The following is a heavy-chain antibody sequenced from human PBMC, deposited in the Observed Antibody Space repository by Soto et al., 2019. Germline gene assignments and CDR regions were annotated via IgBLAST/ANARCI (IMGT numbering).Heavy chain of an antibody. CDR3: ARHFDY. CDR2: IYYSGST. CDR1: SGSISSYY. V-gene: IGHV4-59*08. J-gene: IGHJ4*02. Sequence: PSETLSLTCTVSSGSISSYYWSWIRQPPGKGLEWIGYIYYSGSTNYNPSLKSRVTISVDTSKNQFSLKLSSVTAADTAVYYCARHFDYWGQGTLVTVSS.